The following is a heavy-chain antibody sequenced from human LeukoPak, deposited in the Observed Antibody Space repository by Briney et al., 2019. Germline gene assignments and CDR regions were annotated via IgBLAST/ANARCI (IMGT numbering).Heavy chain of an antibody. CDR3: ARSKQQWLGNYYYYYMDV. CDR1: GGSISSYY. J-gene: IGHJ6*03. D-gene: IGHD6-19*01. V-gene: IGHV4-59*01. Sequence: PSETLSLTCTVSGGSISSYYWSWIRQPPGEGLEWIGYIYYSGSTNYNPSLKSRVTISVDTSKNQFSLKLSSVTAADTAVYYCARSKQQWLGNYYYYYMDVWGKGTTVTVSS. CDR2: IYYSGST.